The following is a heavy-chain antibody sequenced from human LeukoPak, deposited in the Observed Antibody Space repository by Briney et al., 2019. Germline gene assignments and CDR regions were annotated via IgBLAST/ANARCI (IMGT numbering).Heavy chain of an antibody. D-gene: IGHD2-15*01. Sequence: GGSLRLSCAASGFTFSNYAMSWVRQAPGKGLEWVSYISSSGSCINYADSVKGRFTISRDNAKNSLYLQMNSLRAEDTAVYYCARDLARNSKSYCSGGSCYSRIVRYYYGMDVWGQGTTVTVSS. J-gene: IGHJ6*02. CDR2: ISSSGSCI. CDR3: ARDLARNSKSYCSGGSCYSRIVRYYYGMDV. V-gene: IGHV3-21*05. CDR1: GFTFSNYA.